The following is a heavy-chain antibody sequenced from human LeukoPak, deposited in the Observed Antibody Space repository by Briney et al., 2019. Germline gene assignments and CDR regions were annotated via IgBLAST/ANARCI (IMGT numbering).Heavy chain of an antibody. CDR1: GGTFSSYT. D-gene: IGHD2-2*02. CDR2: IIPILGIA. CDR3: ARVTSVGYMFDY. J-gene: IGHJ4*02. Sequence: SVKVSCKASGGTFSSYTISWVLQAPGQGLEWMGRIIPILGIANYAQKFQGRVTITADKSTSTAYMELSSLRSGDTAVYYCARVTSVGYMFDYWGQGTLVTVSS. V-gene: IGHV1-69*02.